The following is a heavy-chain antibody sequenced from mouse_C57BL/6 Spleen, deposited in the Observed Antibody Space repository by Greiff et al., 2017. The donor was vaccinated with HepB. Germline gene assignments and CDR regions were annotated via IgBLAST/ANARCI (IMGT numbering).Heavy chain of an antibody. Sequence: QVQLQQPGAELVKPGASVKMSCKASGYTFTSYWITWVKQRPGQGLEWIGDIYPGSGSTNYNEKFKSKATLTVDTSSSTAYMQLSSLTSEDSAVYYCARESPDGYDGAWFGYWGQGTLVTVSA. J-gene: IGHJ3*01. D-gene: IGHD2-2*01. V-gene: IGHV1-55*01. CDR1: GYTFTSYW. CDR2: IYPGSGST. CDR3: ARESPDGYDGAWFGY.